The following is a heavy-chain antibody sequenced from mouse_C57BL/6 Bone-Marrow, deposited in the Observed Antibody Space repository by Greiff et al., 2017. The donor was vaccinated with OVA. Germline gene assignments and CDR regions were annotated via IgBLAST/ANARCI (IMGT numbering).Heavy chain of an antibody. Sequence: EVKLVESGEGLVKPGGSLKLSCAASGFTFSRSAMSWVRQTPEKRLEWVAYFSSGGDYIYYADTVKGRFTISRDNARNTLYLQMSSLKSEDTAMYYCTRDGYYAMDYWGQGTSVTVSS. CDR2: FSSGGDYI. CDR3: TRDGYYAMDY. D-gene: IGHD2-3*01. J-gene: IGHJ4*01. V-gene: IGHV5-9-1*02. CDR1: GFTFSRSA.